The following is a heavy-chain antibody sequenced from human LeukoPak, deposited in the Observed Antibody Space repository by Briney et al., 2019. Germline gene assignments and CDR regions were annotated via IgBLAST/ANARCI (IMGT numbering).Heavy chain of an antibody. CDR3: ASAIAPYCGGDCYSIYAFDI. CDR2: ITSSSSYI. V-gene: IGHV3-21*01. J-gene: IGHJ3*02. Sequence: GGSLRLSCAASGFTFSSYAMSWVRQAPGKGLEWVSSITSSSSYIYYADSVKGRFTISRDNAKNSLYLQMNSLRAEDTAVYYCASAIAPYCGGDCYSIYAFDIWGQGTMVTVSS. D-gene: IGHD2-21*02. CDR1: GFTFSSYA.